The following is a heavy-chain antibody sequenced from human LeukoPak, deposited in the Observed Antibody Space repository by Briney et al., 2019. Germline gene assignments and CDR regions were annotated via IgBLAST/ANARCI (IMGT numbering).Heavy chain of an antibody. CDR1: GFTFSSYG. Sequence: GGSLRLSCAASGFTFSSYGMHWVRQAPGKGLEWVAVIWDDGSNKYYADSVKGRFTISRDSSKNTLYLQMNSLRAEDTAVYYCARDLGIDYHLLTGDPDYWGQGTLVTVSS. CDR3: ARDLGIDYHLLTGDPDY. CDR2: IWDDGSNK. J-gene: IGHJ4*02. V-gene: IGHV3-33*08. D-gene: IGHD3-9*01.